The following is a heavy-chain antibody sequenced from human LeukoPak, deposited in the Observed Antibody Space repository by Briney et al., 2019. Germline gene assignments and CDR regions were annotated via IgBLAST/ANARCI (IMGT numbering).Heavy chain of an antibody. D-gene: IGHD4-17*01. Sequence: GGSLTLSCAASGFTFSSYWMSWVRQAPGKGLEWVANIKQDGSEKYYVDSVKGRFTISRDNAKNSLYLQMNSLRAEDTAVYYCARAAGYGDYVLLDYWGQGPLVSVST. CDR2: IKQDGSEK. J-gene: IGHJ4*02. V-gene: IGHV3-7*01. CDR1: GFTFSSYW. CDR3: ARAAGYGDYVLLDY.